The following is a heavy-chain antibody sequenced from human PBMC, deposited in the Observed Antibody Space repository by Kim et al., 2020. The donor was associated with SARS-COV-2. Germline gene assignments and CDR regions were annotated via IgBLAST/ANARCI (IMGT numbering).Heavy chain of an antibody. V-gene: IGHV3-11*01. CDR2: ASSSGSTI. D-gene: IGHD1-1*01. J-gene: IGHJ5*02. CDR1: GFTFSDYY. Sequence: GGSLRLSCAASGFTFSDYYMSWIRQAPGKGLEWVSYASSSGSTIYYADSVKGRFTISRDNAKNSLYLQMNSLRAEDTAMYYCARGGTTGTTYNWFDPWGQGTLVTVSS. CDR3: ARGGTTGTTYNWFDP.